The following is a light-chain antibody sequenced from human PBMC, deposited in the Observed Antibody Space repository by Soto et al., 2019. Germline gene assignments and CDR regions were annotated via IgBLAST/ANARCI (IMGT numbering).Light chain of an antibody. V-gene: IGLV2-23*01. J-gene: IGLJ3*02. CDR2: QDN. CDR1: SSDVGGYKL. Sequence: QSALTQPASVSGSPGQSITISCTGTSSDVGGYKLVSWYQQHPGKAPKLTISQDNKRPSGVSNRFSGSKSGNTASLTISGLQAEDEAVYFCCSYGGGSTGVFGGGTKLTVL. CDR3: CSYGGGSTGV.